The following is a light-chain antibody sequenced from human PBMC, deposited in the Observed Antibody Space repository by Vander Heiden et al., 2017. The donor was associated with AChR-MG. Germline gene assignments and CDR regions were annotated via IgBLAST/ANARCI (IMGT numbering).Light chain of an antibody. CDR2: EVS. CDR1: SSDVGGYNY. CDR3: SSYAGSNNLGV. J-gene: IGLJ2*01. Sequence: QSALTQSPPASGSSGLSVTISRTGPSSDVGGYNYVSWYQQHPAKAPQLMIYEVSKRPSGVPDRFSGSKSGNTASLTDSGLQAEDEADYYCSSYAGSNNLGVFGRGTKLTVL. V-gene: IGLV2-8*01.